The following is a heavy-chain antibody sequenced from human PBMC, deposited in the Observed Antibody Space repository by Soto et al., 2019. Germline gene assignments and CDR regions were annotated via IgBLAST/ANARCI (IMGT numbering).Heavy chain of an antibody. CDR1: GSTFSGYG. CDR3: AKGFPFRLWSFDY. D-gene: IGHD3-10*01. V-gene: IGHV3-33*06. Sequence: SLRLSCAATGSTFSGYGMHWVRQAPGKGLEWVAVVRHDGSNIHYADFVKGRFTISRDNSKNTLYLQMNSLRAEDTAVYYCAKGFPFRLWSFDYWGQGTLVTVS. CDR2: VRHDGSNI. J-gene: IGHJ4*02.